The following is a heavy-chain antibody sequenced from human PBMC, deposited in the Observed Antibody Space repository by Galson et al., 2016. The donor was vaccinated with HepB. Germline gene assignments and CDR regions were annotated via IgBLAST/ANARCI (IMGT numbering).Heavy chain of an antibody. CDR2: IDPSDSYT. D-gene: IGHD2-15*01. Sequence: QSGAEVKKPEESLRISCKGSGYSFTSYWITWVRQMPGKGLEWMGTIDPSDSYTNYSPSFQGHVTISADKSISTAYLQWSSLKASDTAMYYCARRSGVAATDYNYYYMDVWGKGTTVTVSS. CDR1: GYSFTSYW. CDR3: ARRSGVAATDYNYYYMDV. J-gene: IGHJ6*03. V-gene: IGHV5-10-1*01.